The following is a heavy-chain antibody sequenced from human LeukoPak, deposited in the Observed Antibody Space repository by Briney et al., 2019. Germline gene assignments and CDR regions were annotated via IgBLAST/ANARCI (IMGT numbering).Heavy chain of an antibody. CDR1: GYTFTGYY. J-gene: IGHJ3*02. CDR2: INPSGGST. CDR3: ARVAVGATVGGAFDI. D-gene: IGHD1-26*01. Sequence: ASVKVSCKASGYTFTGYYIHWVRQAPGQGLEWMGIINPSGGSTNNAQKFQGRVTMTRDMSTSTVYMELSSLRSEDTAVYYCARVAVGATVGGAFDIWGQGTMVTVSS. V-gene: IGHV1-46*01.